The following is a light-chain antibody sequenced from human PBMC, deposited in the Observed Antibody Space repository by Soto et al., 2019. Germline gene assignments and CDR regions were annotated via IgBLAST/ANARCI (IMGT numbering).Light chain of an antibody. CDR1: SSDVGGYNY. V-gene: IGLV2-11*01. CDR3: SANAGGSTLV. Sequence: QSALTQPRSVSGSPGQSVTISCTGTSSDVGGYNYVSWYQQYSGKAPKLIIYDVSKRPSGVPDRFSGSKSGNTASLTISGLQAEDEADYYCSANAGGSTLVFGGGTKLTVL. J-gene: IGLJ2*01. CDR2: DVS.